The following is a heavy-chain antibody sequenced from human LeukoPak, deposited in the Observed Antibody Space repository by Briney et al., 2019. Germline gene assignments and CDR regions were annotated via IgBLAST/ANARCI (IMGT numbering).Heavy chain of an antibody. CDR3: VRGVYYYYMDV. J-gene: IGHJ6*03. CDR1: GGSITSYY. CDR2: MYNGGST. Sequence: SETLSLTCSVSGGSITSYYWSWIRQPAGKGLEWIGRMYNGGSTNYDPSLKSRVTMSLDTSKNQFSLKLSSVTAADTAVYFCVRGVYYYYMDVWGKGTTVTVSS. D-gene: IGHD3-10*01. V-gene: IGHV4-4*07.